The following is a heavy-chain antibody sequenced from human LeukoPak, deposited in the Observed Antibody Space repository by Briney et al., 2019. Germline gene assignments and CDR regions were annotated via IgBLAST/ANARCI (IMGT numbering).Heavy chain of an antibody. CDR1: GFTFSSYS. CDR3: ARDPGEMATNPTISDY. CDR2: ISSSSSYI. J-gene: IGHJ4*02. D-gene: IGHD5-24*01. Sequence: GGSLRLSCAASGFTFSSYSMNWVRQAPGKGLGWGSSISSSSSYIYYADSVKGRFTISRDNAKKSLYLQMNSLRAEDTAVYYCARDPGEMATNPTISDYWGQGTLVTVSS. V-gene: IGHV3-21*01.